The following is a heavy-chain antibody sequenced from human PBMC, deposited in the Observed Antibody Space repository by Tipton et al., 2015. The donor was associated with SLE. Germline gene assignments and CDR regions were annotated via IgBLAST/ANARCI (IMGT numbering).Heavy chain of an antibody. D-gene: IGHD2-15*01. CDR1: GFTFSYYA. CDR3: ASVLLFYFDY. V-gene: IGHV3-23*03. Sequence: SLRLSCAASGFTFSYYALSWVRQAPGKGLEWVSIVYTGGGSGLYADSVKGRFTISRDNSKNTLSLQMNSLRAEDTAVYYCASVLLFYFDYWGQGTLVTVSS. J-gene: IGHJ4*02. CDR2: VYTGGGSG.